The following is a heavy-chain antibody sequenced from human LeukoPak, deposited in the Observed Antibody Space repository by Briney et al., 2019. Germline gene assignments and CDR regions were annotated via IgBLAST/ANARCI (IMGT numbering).Heavy chain of an antibody. CDR2: INPNSGGT. J-gene: IGHJ4*02. D-gene: IGHD3-10*01. CDR1: GYTFTGYY. CDR3: ARGRGVIIFYFDY. V-gene: IGHV1-2*02. Sequence: ASVKVSCKASGYTFTGYYMHWVRQAPGQGLEWMGWINPNSGGTNYAQKFQGRVTMTRDTSISTAYMELSRLRSDDTAVYYCARGRGVIIFYFDYWGQGTLVTVSS.